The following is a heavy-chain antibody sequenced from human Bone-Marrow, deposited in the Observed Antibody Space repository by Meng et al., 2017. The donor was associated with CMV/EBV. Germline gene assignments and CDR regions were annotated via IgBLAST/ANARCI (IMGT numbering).Heavy chain of an antibody. Sequence: SETLSLTCTVSGGSISSSSYYWGWIREPPGKGLEWIGSIYYSGSTYYNPSLKSRVTISVDTSKNQFTLKLSSVTSADTAVYYCARKQENDLGKYEFFSGYWGFLRYFMDVWGQGTTVTVSS. J-gene: IGHJ6*02. V-gene: IGHV4-39*06. CDR2: IYYSGST. D-gene: IGHD3-3*01. CDR1: GGSISSSSYY. CDR3: ARKQENDLGKYEFFSGYWGFLRYFMDV.